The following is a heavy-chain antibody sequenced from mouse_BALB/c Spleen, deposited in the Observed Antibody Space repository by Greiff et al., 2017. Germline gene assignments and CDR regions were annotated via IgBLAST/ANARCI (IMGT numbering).Heavy chain of an antibody. Sequence: VHVKQSGAELVKPGASVKLSCTASGFNIKDTYMHWVKQRPEQGLEWIGRIDPANGNTKYDPKFQGKATITADTSSNTAYLQLSSLTSEDTAVYYCARADYEGYWGQGTTLTVSS. CDR1: GFNIKDTY. J-gene: IGHJ2*01. V-gene: IGHV14-3*02. CDR2: IDPANGNT. D-gene: IGHD2-4*01. CDR3: ARADYEGY.